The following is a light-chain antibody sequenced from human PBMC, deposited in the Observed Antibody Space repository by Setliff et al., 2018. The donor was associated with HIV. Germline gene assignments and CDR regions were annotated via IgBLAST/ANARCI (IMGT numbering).Light chain of an antibody. V-gene: IGLV2-23*02. CDR2: DVN. CDR3: CSYATGTSYV. J-gene: IGLJ1*01. CDR1: NTDVGGYNY. Sequence: ALTQPASVSGSPGQSITISCTGTNTDVGGYNYVSWYQHHPGKAPRLVIYDVNMRPAGVSNRFSGSKSGNTASLTISGLQAEDEADYYCCSYATGTSYVFGSGTRSPS.